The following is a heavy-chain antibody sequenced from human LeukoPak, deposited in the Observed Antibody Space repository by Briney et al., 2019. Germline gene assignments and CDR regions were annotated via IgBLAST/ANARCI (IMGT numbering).Heavy chain of an antibody. V-gene: IGHV3-66*01. CDR2: IYSGGST. D-gene: IGHD2-21*02. J-gene: IGHJ4*02. CDR1: GFTVSSNY. Sequence: GGSLRLSCVASGFTVSSNYMSWVRQAPGKGLEWVSVIYSGGSTYYADSVKGRFTISRDNSKNTLYLQMNSLRAEDTAVYYCASRPGGVTAFDYWGQGTLVTVSS. CDR3: ASRPGGVTAFDY.